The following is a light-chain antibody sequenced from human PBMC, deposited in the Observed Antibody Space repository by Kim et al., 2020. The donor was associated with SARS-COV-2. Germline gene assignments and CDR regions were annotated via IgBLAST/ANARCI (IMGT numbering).Light chain of an antibody. CDR2: ATS. CDR1: QDIANS. V-gene: IGKV1-27*01. CDR3: QKYNRAPWT. Sequence: APLGYEVTIPCRSTQDIANSLACYQQTPGKVPQVLIYATSTLQSGVPSRFSGSGSGTEFTLTIGSLQTEDVATFYCQKYNRAPWTFGPGSKVDIK. J-gene: IGKJ1*01.